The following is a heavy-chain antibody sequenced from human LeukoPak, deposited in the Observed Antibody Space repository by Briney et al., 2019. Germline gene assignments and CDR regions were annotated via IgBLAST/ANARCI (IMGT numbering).Heavy chain of an antibody. CDR2: IYNSGST. CDR3: ARAWYSHGTFDH. D-gene: IGHD5-18*01. J-gene: IGHJ4*02. V-gene: IGHV4-59*01. CDR1: GGSISGYY. Sequence: PSETLFLTCTVSGGSISGYYWSWIRQPPGKGLEWIGYIYNSGSTNYNPSLKSRVTISLDTSRSQFSLRLNSVTAADTAIYYCARAWYSHGTFDHWGQGTLVTVSS.